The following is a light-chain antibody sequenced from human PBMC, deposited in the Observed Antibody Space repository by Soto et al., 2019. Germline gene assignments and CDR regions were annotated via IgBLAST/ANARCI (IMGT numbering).Light chain of an antibody. CDR1: SSDVGSCNL. J-gene: IGLJ1*01. CDR2: EDT. V-gene: IGLV2-23*01. CDR3: CSYARTSTYV. Sequence: QSVLTQPASVSGSPGQSITITCTGNSSDVGSCNLVSWYHQHPGKAPKLMIYEDTKRPSGASNRFSVSKSCYPASMTITRLRGEGEADFYCCSYARTSTYVFGRGTKGTGL.